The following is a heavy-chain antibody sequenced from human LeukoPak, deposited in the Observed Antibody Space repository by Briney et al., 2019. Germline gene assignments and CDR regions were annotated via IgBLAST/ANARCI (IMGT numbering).Heavy chain of an antibody. J-gene: IGHJ4*02. CDR2: INPNSGGT. CDR3: ARGSKRRDGYNRFFDH. Sequence: ASVKVSCKASGYTFTGYYMHWVRQAPGQGLEWMGWINPNSGGTNYAQKFQGRVTMTRDTSISTAYMELSRLRSDDTAVYYCARGSKRRDGYNRFFDHWGQGTLVTVSS. D-gene: IGHD5-24*01. V-gene: IGHV1-2*02. CDR1: GYTFTGYY.